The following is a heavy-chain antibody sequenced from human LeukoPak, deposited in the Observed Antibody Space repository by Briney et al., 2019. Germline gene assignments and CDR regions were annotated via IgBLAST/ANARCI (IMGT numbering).Heavy chain of an antibody. CDR2: ISGGGYGT. J-gene: IGHJ4*02. V-gene: IGHV3-23*01. D-gene: IGHD4-11*01. CDR1: GFTFSSYA. Sequence: GGSLRLSCAASGFTFSSYAMSWVRQAPGKGLEWVSAISGGGYGTYYADSVKGRFTISRDNSKNTLYLQMDSLRAEDTAVYYCAKVRGYSNYVRQFDYWGQGTLVTVSS. CDR3: AKVRGYSNYVRQFDY.